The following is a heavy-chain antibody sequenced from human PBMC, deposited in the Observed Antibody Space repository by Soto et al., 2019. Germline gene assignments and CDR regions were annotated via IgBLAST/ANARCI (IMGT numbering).Heavy chain of an antibody. Sequence: SETLSLTCAVYGGSFSSYFWSWIRQPPGKGLEWIGEINHSGTTYYNPSLKSRVTISVDTSKNQFSLKLSSVTAADTAVYYCASGPGSGWYWFDPWGQGTLVTVS. CDR1: GGSFSSYF. D-gene: IGHD6-19*01. CDR2: INHSGTT. CDR3: ASGPGSGWYWFDP. J-gene: IGHJ5*02. V-gene: IGHV4-34*01.